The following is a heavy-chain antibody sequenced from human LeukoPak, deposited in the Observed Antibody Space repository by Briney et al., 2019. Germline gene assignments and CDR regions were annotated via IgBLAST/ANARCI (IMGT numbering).Heavy chain of an antibody. V-gene: IGHV3-23*01. D-gene: IGHD2-2*01. CDR1: GFTFSSYA. J-gene: IGHJ4*02. Sequence: GGSLRLSCAASGFTFSSYAMYWVRQAPGKGLEWVSAISSSGATTYYADSVKGRFTISRDNSKNTLFLQIDSLRAEDTAVYYCAKDSTSGRYALDYWGQGTLVTVSS. CDR3: AKDSTSGRYALDY. CDR2: ISSSGATT.